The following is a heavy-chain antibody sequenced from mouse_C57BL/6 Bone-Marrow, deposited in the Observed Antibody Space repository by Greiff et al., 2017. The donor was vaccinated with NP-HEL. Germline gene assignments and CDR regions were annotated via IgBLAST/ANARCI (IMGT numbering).Heavy chain of an antibody. V-gene: IGHV5-12*01. Sequence: EVHLVESGGGLVQPGGSLKLSCAASGFTFSDYYMYWVRQTPEKRLEWVAYISNGGGSTYYPDTVKGRFPISRDNAKNTLYLQMSRLKSEDTAMYYCARRGLRLYYYAIDYWGKGTSVTVSS. CDR2: ISNGGGST. J-gene: IGHJ4*01. CDR1: GFTFSDYY. CDR3: ARRGLRLYYYAIDY. D-gene: IGHD2-2*01.